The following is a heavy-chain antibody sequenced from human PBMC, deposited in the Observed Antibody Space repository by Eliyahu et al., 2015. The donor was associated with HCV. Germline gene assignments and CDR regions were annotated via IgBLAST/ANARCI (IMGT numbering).Heavy chain of an antibody. V-gene: IGHV3-74*01. CDR2: XSSDGSNT. CDR3: ARIIVGATGIDY. Sequence: EVQLVESGGGXVQPGGSLRXSCAASGFXFSNYWMHWFRQAPGKGLVWVSRXSSDGSNTNYADSVKGRFTISRDNAKNTLYLQMNSLRVEDTAVYYCARIIVGATGIDYWGQGTLVTVSS. J-gene: IGHJ4*02. CDR1: GFXFSNYW. D-gene: IGHD1-26*01.